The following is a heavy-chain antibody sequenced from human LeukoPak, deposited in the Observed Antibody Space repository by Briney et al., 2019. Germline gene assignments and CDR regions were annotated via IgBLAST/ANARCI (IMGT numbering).Heavy chain of an antibody. D-gene: IGHD1-26*01. CDR3: ARDRSGSYLGD. V-gene: IGHV4-31*11. CDR1: GGSFSGYY. Sequence: PSETLSLTCAVYGGSFSGYYWSWIRQHPGKGLEWIGYIYYSGSTYYNPSLKSRVTISVDTSKNQFSLKLSSVTAADTAVYYCARDRSGSYLGDWGQGTLVTVSS. CDR2: IYYSGST. J-gene: IGHJ4*02.